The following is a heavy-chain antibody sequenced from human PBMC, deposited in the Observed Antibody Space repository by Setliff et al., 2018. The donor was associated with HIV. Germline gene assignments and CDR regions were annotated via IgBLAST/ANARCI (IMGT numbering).Heavy chain of an antibody. J-gene: IGHJ1*01. Sequence: SETLSLTCAVYGGSFSGYYWSWIRQPPGKGLEWIGEINHSGSTNYNPSLKSRVTISVDTSKNQFSLELSSVTAADTAVYYCASRRIYCSGGSCYSRWGPYFQHWGQGTLVTVSS. D-gene: IGHD2-15*01. CDR1: GGSFSGYY. CDR3: ASRRIYCSGGSCYSRWGPYFQH. CDR2: INHSGST. V-gene: IGHV4-34*01.